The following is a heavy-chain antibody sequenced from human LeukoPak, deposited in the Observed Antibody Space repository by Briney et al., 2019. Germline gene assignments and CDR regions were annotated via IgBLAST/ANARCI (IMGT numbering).Heavy chain of an antibody. Sequence: GGSLTLSCAASGFTFSSYSMNWVRQAPGKGREWGSYISSSRRTIYYADSVRGRFTISRDNAKHSLYLQMNSLRAEDTAVYYCARDLGYSYGHFDYWGQGTLVTVPS. J-gene: IGHJ4*02. D-gene: IGHD5-18*01. CDR3: ARDLGYSYGHFDY. V-gene: IGHV3-48*01. CDR1: GFTFSSYS. CDR2: ISSSRRTI.